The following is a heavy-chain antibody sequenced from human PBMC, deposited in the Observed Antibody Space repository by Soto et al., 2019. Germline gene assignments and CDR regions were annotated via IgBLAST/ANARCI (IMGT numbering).Heavy chain of an antibody. CDR2: ISYDGSNK. D-gene: IGHD2-2*02. CDR3: ARVGYCSSTSCYTEPPLYYGMDV. CDR1: GFTFSSYA. V-gene: IGHV3-30-3*01. J-gene: IGHJ6*02. Sequence: QVQLVESGGGVVQPGRSLRLSCAASGFTFSSYAMHWVRQAPGKGLEWVAVISYDGSNKYYADSVKGRFTISRDNSKNXLXXXMXSLRAEDTAVYYCARVGYCSSTSCYTEPPLYYGMDVWGQGTTVTVSS.